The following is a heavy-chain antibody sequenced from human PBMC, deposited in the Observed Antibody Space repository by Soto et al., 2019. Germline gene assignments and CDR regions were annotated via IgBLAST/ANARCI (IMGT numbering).Heavy chain of an antibody. CDR3: AKPKLVAVRDGAFDI. V-gene: IGHV3-21*01. CDR2: ISSSSSYI. J-gene: IGHJ3*02. Sequence: GGSLRLSCAASGFTFSSYSMNWVRQAPGKGLEWVSSISSSSSYIYYADSVKGRFTISRDNAKNSLYLQMNSLRAEDTAVYYCAKPKLVAVRDGAFDIWGQGTLVTVSS. D-gene: IGHD2-8*02. CDR1: GFTFSSYS.